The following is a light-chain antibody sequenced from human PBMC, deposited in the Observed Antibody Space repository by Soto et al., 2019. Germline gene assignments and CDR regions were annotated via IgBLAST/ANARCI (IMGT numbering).Light chain of an antibody. Sequence: QSALTQPASVSVSPGQSITISCSGTSSDIGGYDHVAWYQQFPGKSPKLIIYAVSDRPSGVSDRFSGSKSGISASLTISGLQTEDEADYYCISYTDRQSYIFGTGTKVTVL. CDR1: SSDIGGYDH. V-gene: IGLV2-14*03. CDR2: AVS. CDR3: ISYTDRQSYI. J-gene: IGLJ1*01.